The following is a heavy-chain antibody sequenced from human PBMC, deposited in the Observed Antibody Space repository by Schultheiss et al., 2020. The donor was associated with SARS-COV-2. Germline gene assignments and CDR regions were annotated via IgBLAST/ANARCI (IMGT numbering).Heavy chain of an antibody. Sequence: SETLSLTCAVYGGSFSGYYWSWIRQHPGKGLEWIGYIYYSGSTYYNPSLKSRVTISVDTSKNQFSLKLSSVTAADTAVYYCARGYSSGWYDYWGQGTLVTVSS. J-gene: IGHJ4*02. CDR2: IYYSGST. V-gene: IGHV4-59*08. CDR3: ARGYSSGWYDY. D-gene: IGHD6-19*01. CDR1: GGSFSGYY.